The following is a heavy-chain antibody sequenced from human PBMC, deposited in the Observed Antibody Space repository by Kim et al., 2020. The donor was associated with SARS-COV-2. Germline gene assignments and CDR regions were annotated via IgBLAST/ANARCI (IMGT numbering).Heavy chain of an antibody. CDR3: ARDPHEWEPGDV. V-gene: IGHV4-59*01. CDR1: GGSISSYY. CDR2: IYYSGST. J-gene: IGHJ6*02. Sequence: SETLSLTCTVSGGSISSYYWSWIRQPPGKGLEWIGYIYYSGSTNYNPSLKSRVTISVDTSKNQFSLKLSSVTAADTAVYYCARDPHEWEPGDVWGQGTTVTVSS. D-gene: IGHD1-26*01.